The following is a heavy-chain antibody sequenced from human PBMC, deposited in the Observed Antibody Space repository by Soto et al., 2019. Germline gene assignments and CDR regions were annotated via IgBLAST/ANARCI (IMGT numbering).Heavy chain of an antibody. J-gene: IGHJ6*02. CDR3: AREVAAPYYYGMDV. D-gene: IGHD6-6*01. CDR2: IYYSGST. CDR1: GGSISSGDYY. Sequence: SETLSLTCTVSGGSISSGDYYWSWIRQPPGKGLEWIGYIYYSGSTYYNPSLKSRVTISVDTSKNQFSLKLSSVTAADTVVYYCAREVAAPYYYGMDVWGQGTTVTVS. V-gene: IGHV4-30-4*01.